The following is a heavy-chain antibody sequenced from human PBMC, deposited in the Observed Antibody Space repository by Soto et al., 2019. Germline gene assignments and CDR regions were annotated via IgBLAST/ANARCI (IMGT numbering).Heavy chain of an antibody. CDR3: ARHNYDEQFDY. CDR2: INVGRDTK. D-gene: IGHD3-22*01. CDR1: GYTFTTCD. V-gene: IGHV1-3*01. J-gene: IGHJ4*02. Sequence: QVQLVQSGAEVKKPGASVKISCKASGYTFTTCDIHWVRQAPGQGLEWLGSINVGRDTKGYSQKLQGRVTITRDTSATTAYLELSSLASEDTAFYHCARHNYDEQFDYWGQGTLVTVSS.